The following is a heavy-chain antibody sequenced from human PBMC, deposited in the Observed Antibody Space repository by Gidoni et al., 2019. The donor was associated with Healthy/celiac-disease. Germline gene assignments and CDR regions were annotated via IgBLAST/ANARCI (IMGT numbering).Heavy chain of an antibody. CDR1: GFPLRSYA. D-gene: IGHD1-1*01. CDR3: AKGERGLERQFFDY. CDR2: IRGSGGST. J-gene: IGHJ4*02. Sequence: EVQLLESGGGVVQPGGSLRLFCAASGFPLRSYAMSWVRQAPGKGLEWVSAIRGSGGSTYDADYVKGRFTISRDNSKNTLDLQMNSLRAEDTAVYYCAKGERGLERQFFDYWGQGTLVTVSS. V-gene: IGHV3-23*01.